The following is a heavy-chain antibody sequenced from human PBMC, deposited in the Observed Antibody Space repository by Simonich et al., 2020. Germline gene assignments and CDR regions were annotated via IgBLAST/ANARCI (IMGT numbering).Heavy chain of an antibody. Sequence: EVQLVQSGAEVKKPGATVKISCKVSGYTFTDYYMHWVQQAPGKGLEWMGLGGPEDGETIYAEKFQGRVTMTRNTSISTADMELSSLRSEDTAVYYCASYRGNDVYWGQGTLVTVSS. J-gene: IGHJ4*02. CDR3: ASYRGNDVY. CDR1: GYTFTDYY. D-gene: IGHD3-16*02. V-gene: IGHV1-69-2*01. CDR2: GGPEDGET.